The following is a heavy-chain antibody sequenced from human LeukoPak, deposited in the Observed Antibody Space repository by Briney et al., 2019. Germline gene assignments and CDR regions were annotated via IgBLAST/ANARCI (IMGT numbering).Heavy chain of an antibody. D-gene: IGHD1-7*01. CDR2: ISASGGST. J-gene: IGHJ4*02. Sequence: GGSLRLSCAASGFTFRSHDMSWVRQAPGKGLEWVSGISASGGSTFYADSVEGRFTISRDNSKNTLYLQMNSLRAEDTAVYYCAKDMGLPDYWGQGTLVTVSS. CDR1: GFTFRSHD. CDR3: AKDMGLPDY. V-gene: IGHV3-23*01.